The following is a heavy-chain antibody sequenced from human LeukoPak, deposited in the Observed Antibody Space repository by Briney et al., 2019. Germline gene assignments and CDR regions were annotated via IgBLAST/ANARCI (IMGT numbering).Heavy chain of an antibody. J-gene: IGHJ4*02. CDR2: INPNSGGT. V-gene: IGHV1-2*02. Sequence: ASVKVSCKASGYTFTGYYMHWVRQAPGQGLEWMGWINPNSGGTNYAQKFQGRVTMTRDTSISTAYMELSRLRSDDTAVYCCARDEVGDSDYYFDYWGQGTLVTVSS. CDR3: ARDEVGDSDYYFDY. D-gene: IGHD5-18*01. CDR1: GYTFTGYY.